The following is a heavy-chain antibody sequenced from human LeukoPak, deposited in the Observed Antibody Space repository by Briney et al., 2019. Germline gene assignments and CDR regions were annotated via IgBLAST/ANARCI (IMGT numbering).Heavy chain of an antibody. V-gene: IGHV3-49*04. CDR3: ARDNAISGWYELGY. D-gene: IGHD6-19*01. J-gene: IGHJ4*02. Sequence: GGSLRLSCTTSAITFDDYAMNWVRQAPGKGLEWVGFIRSKAYGGTPEYAASVKGRFTISRDDSKSIAYLQMNSLKTEDTAVYYCARDNAISGWYELGYWGQGTLVTVSS. CDR2: IRSKAYGGTP. CDR1: AITFDDYA.